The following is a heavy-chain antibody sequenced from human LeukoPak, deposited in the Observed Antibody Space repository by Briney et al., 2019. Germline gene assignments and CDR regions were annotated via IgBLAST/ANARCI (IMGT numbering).Heavy chain of an antibody. V-gene: IGHV3-11*04. CDR3: AKDTGYYYDSSNYWV. Sequence: PGGSLRLSCAASGFTFSDYYMSWIRQAPGKGLEWVSYISSSGSTIYYADSVKGRFTISRDNAKNSLCLQMNSLRAEDTALYYCAKDTGYYYDSSNYWVWGQGTLVTVSS. D-gene: IGHD3-22*01. J-gene: IGHJ4*02. CDR2: ISSSGSTI. CDR1: GFTFSDYY.